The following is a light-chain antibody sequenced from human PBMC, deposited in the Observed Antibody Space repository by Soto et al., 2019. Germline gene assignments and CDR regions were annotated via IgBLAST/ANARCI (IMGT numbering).Light chain of an antibody. Sequence: DIQMTQSPPSLSAPVGDRVTITCQASHDITRYLNWYQRKPGKAPKLLIYDVSNLETGVPSRFSGSGSGTEFTFTISSLQPEDIATYYCMQRVEFPLTFGGGTKVDIK. CDR3: MQRVEFPLT. V-gene: IGKV1-33*01. J-gene: IGKJ4*01. CDR1: HDITRY. CDR2: DVS.